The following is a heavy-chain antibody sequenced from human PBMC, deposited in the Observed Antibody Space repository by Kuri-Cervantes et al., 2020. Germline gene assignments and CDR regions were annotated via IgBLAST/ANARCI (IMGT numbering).Heavy chain of an antibody. CDR3: ARDHSRNQLDY. J-gene: IGHJ4*02. Sequence: SQTLSLTCAVYGGSFSGYYWSWIRQPPGKGLEWIGEINHSGSTNYNPSLKSRVTISVDTSKNQFSLKLSSVTAADTALYYCARDHSRNQLDYWGQGTLVTVSS. V-gene: IGHV4-34*01. CDR1: GGSFSGYY. D-gene: IGHD6-13*01. CDR2: INHSGST.